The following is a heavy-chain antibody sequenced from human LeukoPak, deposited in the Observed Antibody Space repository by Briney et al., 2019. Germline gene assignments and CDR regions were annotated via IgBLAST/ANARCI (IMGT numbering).Heavy chain of an antibody. CDR2: IKQDGSVI. CDR1: GFSFSTHW. J-gene: IGHJ3*02. Sequence: PGGSLRLSCAASGFSFSTHWMSWFRQAPGKGLEWVALIKQDGSVIHYVDSVKGRFTISRDNAKNSLSLQINSLRADDTAVYYCAGDEGWTFDIWGQGTKVTVSS. V-gene: IGHV3-7*01. D-gene: IGHD5-24*01. CDR3: AGDEGWTFDI.